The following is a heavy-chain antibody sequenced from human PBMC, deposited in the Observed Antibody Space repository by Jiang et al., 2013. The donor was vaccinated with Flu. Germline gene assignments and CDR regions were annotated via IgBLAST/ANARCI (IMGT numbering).Heavy chain of an antibody. V-gene: IGHV4-39*07. CDR3: AGYYGSGSLDY. J-gene: IGHJ4*02. CDR2: IYYSGST. Sequence: LLKPSETLSLTCTVSGGSISSSSYYWGWIRQPPGKGLEWIGSIYYSGSTYYNPSLKSRVTISVDTSKNQFSLKLSSVTAADTAVYYCAGYYGSGSLDYWGQGTLVTVSS. D-gene: IGHD3-10*01. CDR1: GGSISSSSYY.